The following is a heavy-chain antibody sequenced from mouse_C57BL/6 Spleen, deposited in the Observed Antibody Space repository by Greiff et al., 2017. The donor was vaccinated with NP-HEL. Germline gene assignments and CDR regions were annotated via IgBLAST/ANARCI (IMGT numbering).Heavy chain of an antibody. Sequence: QVQLQQPGAELVMPGASVKLSCKASGYTFTSYWMLWVKQRPGQGLEWIGEIDPSDSYTNYNQKFKGKSTLTVDKSSSTAYMQLSSLTSEDSAVYYCARTGTGYYFDYWGQGTTLTVSS. CDR1: GYTFTSYW. D-gene: IGHD4-1*01. J-gene: IGHJ2*01. CDR2: IDPSDSYT. V-gene: IGHV1-69*01. CDR3: ARTGTGYYFDY.